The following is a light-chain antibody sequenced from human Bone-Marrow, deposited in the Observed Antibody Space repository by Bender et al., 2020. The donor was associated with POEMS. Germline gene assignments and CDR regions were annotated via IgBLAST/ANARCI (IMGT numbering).Light chain of an antibody. V-gene: IGLV3-21*02. CDR2: DDD. Sequence: SYVLTQPPSVSVAPGQTATMTCGGDSIGIKSVHWYQQKPGQAPVLAVFDDDERPSGIPERFSGSNSGNTATLTIRGVEAEDEADYYCQVWDTSSNWVFGGGTKLTVV. J-gene: IGLJ3*02. CDR3: QVWDTSSNWV. CDR1: SIGIKS.